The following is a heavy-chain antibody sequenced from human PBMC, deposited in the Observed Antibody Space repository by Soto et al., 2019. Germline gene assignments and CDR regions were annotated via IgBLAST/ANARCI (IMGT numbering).Heavy chain of an antibody. CDR2: IIPIFGTA. D-gene: IGHD5-18*01. Sequence: QVQLVQSGAEVKKPGSSVKVSCKASGGTFSSYAISWVRQAPGQGLEWMGGIIPIFGTANYAQKFQGRVTITADKSTSTAYMELSSLRSEDTAVYYCARTYSYGQYYYYYYGMDVWGQGTTVTASS. V-gene: IGHV1-69*06. J-gene: IGHJ6*02. CDR1: GGTFSSYA. CDR3: ARTYSYGQYYYYYYGMDV.